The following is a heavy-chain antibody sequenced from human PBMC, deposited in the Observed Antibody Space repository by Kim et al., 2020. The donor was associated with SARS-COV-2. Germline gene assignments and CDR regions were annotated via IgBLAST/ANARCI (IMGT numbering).Heavy chain of an antibody. V-gene: IGHV3-30*02. CDR3: AKAEAYDY. J-gene: IGHJ4*02. Sequence: DGSNKYYADSVKGRFTNSRDNSKNTLYLQMNSLRAEDTAVYYCAKAEAYDYWGQGTLVTVSS. CDR2: DGSNK.